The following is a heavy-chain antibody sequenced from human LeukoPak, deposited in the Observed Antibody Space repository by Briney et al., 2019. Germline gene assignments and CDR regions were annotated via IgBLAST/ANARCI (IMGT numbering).Heavy chain of an antibody. CDR1: GFTFSSYW. Sequence: GWSLRLSCAASGFTFSSYWMSWVRQAPGKGLEWVANIKQDGSEKYYVDSVKGRFTISRDNAKNSLYLQMNSLRAEDTAVYYCARDGIAAAVAVNSSWGQGTLVTVSS. V-gene: IGHV3-7*01. D-gene: IGHD6-13*01. J-gene: IGHJ4*02. CDR3: ARDGIAAAVAVNSS. CDR2: IKQDGSEK.